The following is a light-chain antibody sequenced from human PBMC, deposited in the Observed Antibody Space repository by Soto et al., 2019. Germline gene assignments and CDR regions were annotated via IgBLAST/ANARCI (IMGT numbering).Light chain of an antibody. CDR1: QSVSSS. CDR3: QQYYSWPYT. Sequence: EIVLTQSPATLSLSPGERTTLSCRASQSVSSSLAWYQQKPGQAPRLLIYDASNRATGVPARFSGSGSETDFTLTISSLEPEDFAVYYCQQYYSWPYTFGQGTKVDIK. V-gene: IGKV3-11*01. J-gene: IGKJ2*01. CDR2: DAS.